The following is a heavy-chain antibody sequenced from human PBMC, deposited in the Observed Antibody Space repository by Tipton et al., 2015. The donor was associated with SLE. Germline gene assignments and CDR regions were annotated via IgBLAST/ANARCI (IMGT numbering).Heavy chain of an antibody. CDR3: VILPADSGYDLADY. CDR2: ISGSGGST. CDR1: GFTFSSYA. Sequence: SLRLSCAASGFTFSSYAMSWVRQAPGKGLEWVSAISGSGGSTYYADSVKGRFTISRDNSKNTLYLQMSSLRAEDTAVYYCVILPADSGYDLADYWGQGTLVTVSS. D-gene: IGHD5-12*01. J-gene: IGHJ4*02. V-gene: IGHV3-23*01.